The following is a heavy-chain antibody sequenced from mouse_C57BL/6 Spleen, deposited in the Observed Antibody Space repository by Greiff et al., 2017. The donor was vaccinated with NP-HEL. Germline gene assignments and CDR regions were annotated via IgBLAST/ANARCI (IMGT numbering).Heavy chain of an antibody. CDR2: IDPSDSYT. CDR1: GYTFTSYW. Sequence: QVQLQQPGAELVKPGASVKLSCKASGYTFTSYWMQWVKQRPGQGLEWIGEIDPSDSYTNYNQKFKGKATLTVDTSSSTAYMQLSSLTSEDSAVYYCARSGDYGSSYEGAMDYWGQGTSVTVSS. V-gene: IGHV1-50*01. D-gene: IGHD1-1*01. J-gene: IGHJ4*01. CDR3: ARSGDYGSSYEGAMDY.